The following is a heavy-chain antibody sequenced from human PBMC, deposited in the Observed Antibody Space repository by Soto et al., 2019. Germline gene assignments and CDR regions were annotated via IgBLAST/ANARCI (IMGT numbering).Heavy chain of an antibody. CDR3: ARHKSGSDWLDP. Sequence: SETLSLTCTVSGGSISDISYCWGWIRQPPGKGLQWIGCMFYSGATYYNPSLKNRVTLSVDTSSNEFSLKLVSVTAPDTAVYYCARHKSGSDWLDPWGKGTLVTVSS. CDR1: GGSISDISYC. J-gene: IGHJ5*02. V-gene: IGHV4-39*01. CDR2: MFYSGAT. D-gene: IGHD2-15*01.